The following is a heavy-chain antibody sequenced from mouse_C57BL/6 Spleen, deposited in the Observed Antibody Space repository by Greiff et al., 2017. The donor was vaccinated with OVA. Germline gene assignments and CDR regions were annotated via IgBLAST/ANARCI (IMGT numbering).Heavy chain of an antibody. CDR2: INPSNGGT. J-gene: IGHJ1*03. Sequence: QVHVKQPGTELVKPGASVKLSCKASGYTFTSYWMHWVKQRPGQGLEWIGNINPSNGGTNYNEKFKSKATLTVDKSSSTAYMQLSSLTSEDSAVYYCARWAYYGSSYWYFDVWGTGTTVTVSS. CDR3: ARWAYYGSSYWYFDV. CDR1: GYTFTSYW. V-gene: IGHV1-53*01. D-gene: IGHD1-1*01.